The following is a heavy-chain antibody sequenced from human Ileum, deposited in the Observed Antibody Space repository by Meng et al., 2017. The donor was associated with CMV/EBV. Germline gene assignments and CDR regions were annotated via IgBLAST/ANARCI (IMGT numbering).Heavy chain of an antibody. CDR3: GRDGSPAYYYDSYGMDV. V-gene: IGHV3-21*01. D-gene: IGHD3-22*01. CDR1: GFSFSSYS. J-gene: IGHJ6*02. Sequence: SCAASGFSFSSYSMNWVRQAPGKGLEWVSSISSSSSYIYYADSVKGRFTISRDNAKNSLYLQMNSLRVEDTAMYYCGRDGSPAYYYDSYGMDVWGQGTTVTVSS. CDR2: ISSSSSYI.